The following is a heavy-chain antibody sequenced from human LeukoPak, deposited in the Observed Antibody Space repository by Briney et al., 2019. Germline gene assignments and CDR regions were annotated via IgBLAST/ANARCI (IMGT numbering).Heavy chain of an antibody. CDR3: AKDRLFFDY. Sequence: GGSLRLSCAASRFTFSSYDMSWVRQAPGKGLEWVSALSGSGGNTYYADSVKGRFTISRDNSKNTLYLQMDSLRAEDTAIYYCAKDRLFFDYWGQGTLVTVSS. J-gene: IGHJ4*02. V-gene: IGHV3-23*01. CDR1: RFTFSSYD. CDR2: LSGSGGNT.